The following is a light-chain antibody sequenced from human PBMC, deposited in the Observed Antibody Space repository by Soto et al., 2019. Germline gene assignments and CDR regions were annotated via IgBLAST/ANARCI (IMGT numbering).Light chain of an antibody. CDR1: QSISGW. V-gene: IGKV1-5*01. CDR2: DVS. CDR3: QPYNSYPWT. J-gene: IGKJ1*01. Sequence: QRVESGSSVAVAGGGIVTITCRASQSISGWLAWYQQKPGKAPKLLIYDVSSLESGVPSRFSGSGPGTEFTLAIRTLQPDDFATHYCQPYNSYPWTFAQGTKVDIK.